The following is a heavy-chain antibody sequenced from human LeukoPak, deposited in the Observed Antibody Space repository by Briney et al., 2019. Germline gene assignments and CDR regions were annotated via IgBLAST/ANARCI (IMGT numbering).Heavy chain of an antibody. CDR3: TTNMCSSGSCYSAFDI. CDR1: GSTFSDAW. V-gene: IGHV3-15*01. J-gene: IGHJ3*02. D-gene: IGHD2-2*02. CDR2: INSKTDGGTT. Sequence: PGGSLRLSCAASGSTFSDAWMNWVRQAPGKGLEWVGRINSKTDGGTTDYAAPAKGRFTISRDDSKNTLYLQMNSLKIGDTAVYYCTTNMCSSGSCYSAFDIWGQGTMVTVSS.